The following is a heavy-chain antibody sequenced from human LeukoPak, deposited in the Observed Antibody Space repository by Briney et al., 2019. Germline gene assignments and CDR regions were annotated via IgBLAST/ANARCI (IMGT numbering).Heavy chain of an antibody. V-gene: IGHV3-11*01. CDR3: AREITMVRGVITDYYGIDV. CDR2: ISSSGSTI. CDR1: GFTFSDYY. J-gene: IGHJ6*02. D-gene: IGHD3-10*01. Sequence: GGSLRLSCAASGFTFSDYYMSWIRQAPGKGLEWVSYISSSGSTIYYADSVKGRFTISRDNAKNSLYLQMNSLRAEDTAVYYCAREITMVRGVITDYYGIDVWGQGTTVTVSS.